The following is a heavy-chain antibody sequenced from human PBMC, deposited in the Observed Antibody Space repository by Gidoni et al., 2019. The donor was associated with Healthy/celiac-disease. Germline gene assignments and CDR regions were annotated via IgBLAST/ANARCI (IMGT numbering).Heavy chain of an antibody. CDR3: ARGTLAAAGNNWFDP. CDR1: GGSFSGYY. Sequence: QVQLQQWGAGLLKPSETLSLTCAVYGGSFSGYYWSWIRQPPGKGLEWLGEINHSGSTNYNPSLKSRVTISVDTSKNQFSLKLSSVTAADTAVYYCARGTLAAAGNNWFDPWGQGTLVTVSS. CDR2: INHSGST. V-gene: IGHV4-34*01. D-gene: IGHD6-13*01. J-gene: IGHJ5*02.